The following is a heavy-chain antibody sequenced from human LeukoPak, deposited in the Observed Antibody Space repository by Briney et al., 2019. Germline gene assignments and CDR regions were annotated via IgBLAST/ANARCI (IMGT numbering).Heavy chain of an antibody. V-gene: IGHV3-21*01. Sequence: GGSLRLSCAASGFTFSSYSMNWVRQAPGKGLEWVSSISSSSSYIYYADSVKGRFTISRDNAKNSLYLQMSSLRAEDTAVYYCASTVTTSDAFDIWGQGTMVTVSS. J-gene: IGHJ3*02. CDR2: ISSSSSYI. CDR1: GFTFSSYS. CDR3: ASTVTTSDAFDI. D-gene: IGHD4-17*01.